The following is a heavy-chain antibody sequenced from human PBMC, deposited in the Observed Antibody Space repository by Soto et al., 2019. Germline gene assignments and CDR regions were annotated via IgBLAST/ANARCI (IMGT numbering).Heavy chain of an antibody. J-gene: IGHJ5*02. CDR1: SCSICSGGYD. CDR3: ARKNDYGGKGVWFDP. V-gene: IGHV4-31*03. CDR2: IYYSGST. Sequence: PSETLSLTCTVSSCSICSGGYDWSWIRQHPGKGLEWIGYIYYSGSTYYNPSLKSRVTISVDTSKNQFSLKLSSVTAADTAVYYCARKNDYGGKGVWFDPWGQGTLVTVSS. D-gene: IGHD4-17*01.